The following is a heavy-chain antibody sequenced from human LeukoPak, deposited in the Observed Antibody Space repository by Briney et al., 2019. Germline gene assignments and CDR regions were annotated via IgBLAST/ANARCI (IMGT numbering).Heavy chain of an antibody. CDR2: IKQDGSEK. Sequence: GGSLRLSCAASGFIFSSYWMSWVRQTPGKGLEWVANIKQDGSEKYYVDSVEGRFTISRDNAKNSLSLQMNSLRAEDTAVYYCARVSSTHYYFDYWGQGTLVTVSS. V-gene: IGHV3-7*01. CDR1: GFIFSSYW. D-gene: IGHD2-2*01. CDR3: ARVSSTHYYFDY. J-gene: IGHJ4*02.